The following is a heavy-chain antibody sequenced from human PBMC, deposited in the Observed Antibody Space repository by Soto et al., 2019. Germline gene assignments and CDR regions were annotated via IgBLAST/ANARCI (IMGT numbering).Heavy chain of an antibody. D-gene: IGHD1-1*01. J-gene: IGHJ4*02. CDR2: IYYSGNT. CDR3: ARQLGLWQPLDY. Sequence: SETLSLTCIVSGGSMRDYYWSWIRQSPGKGPEWIGYIYYSGNTNYNPSLKSRVTRSVDMPKSLFSLKLNSVTAADTAVYYCARQLGLWQPLDYWGRGTLVTVSS. CDR1: GGSMRDYY. V-gene: IGHV4-59*01.